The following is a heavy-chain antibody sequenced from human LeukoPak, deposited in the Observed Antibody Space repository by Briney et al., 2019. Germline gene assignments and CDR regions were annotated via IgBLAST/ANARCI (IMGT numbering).Heavy chain of an antibody. D-gene: IGHD3-10*01. J-gene: IGHJ3*02. V-gene: IGHV3-20*04. CDR2: INWDGGST. CDR1: GLTCDDYG. Sequence: GGSLRLXCAAAGLTCDDYGMRWVRPAPGKGLELVSGINWDGGSTSYAHSVKGRFTISRDNAKNSLYLQMNSLRAEDTALYSCARDIRQGRGVYAFDIWGQGTMVTVSS. CDR3: ARDIRQGRGVYAFDI.